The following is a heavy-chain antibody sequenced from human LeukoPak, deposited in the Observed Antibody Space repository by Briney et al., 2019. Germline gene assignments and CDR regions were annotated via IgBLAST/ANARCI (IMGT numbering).Heavy chain of an antibody. CDR3: ASGFDSVVVGLYNWLDS. V-gene: IGHV3-23*01. CDR1: GLTFSNNA. D-gene: IGHD2-15*01. CDR2: ISGSGRDT. J-gene: IGHJ5*01. Sequence: PGGSLRLYCAASGLTFSNNAMTWVRPAPGKGLEWVSSISGSGRDTYYADSVQGRFDISRDNSRTTLYLQMNSLRAEDTAIYYCASGFDSVVVGLYNWLDSWGQGTLVTVSS.